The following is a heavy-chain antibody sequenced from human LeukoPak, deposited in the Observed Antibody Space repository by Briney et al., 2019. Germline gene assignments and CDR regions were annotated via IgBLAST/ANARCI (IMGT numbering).Heavy chain of an antibody. D-gene: IGHD3-22*01. CDR3: ARNSDYYDYSPQSV. CDR1: GFTFSTYA. V-gene: IGHV3-30*04. CDR2: ISFDGSNK. J-gene: IGHJ4*02. Sequence: GGSLRLSCAASGFTFSTYAMHWVRQAPGKGLEWVALISFDGSNKYYADSVKGRFLISRDNSKNMLFLQMNSLRIEDTAVYYCARNSDYYDYSPQSVWGQGTLVTVSS.